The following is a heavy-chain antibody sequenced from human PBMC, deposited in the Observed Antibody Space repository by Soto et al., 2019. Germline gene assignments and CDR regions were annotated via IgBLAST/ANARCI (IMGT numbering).Heavy chain of an antibody. Sequence: DVQLVESGGGLIQPGGSLRLSCAAFGLTVSGKKYLAWVRQAPGKGLEWVSALYDVDGTYYADSVKGRFAISRDNSKYTLYLQMSSLRTEDTSLYYCAKFDSTSNSGYDSFDCWGQGTLVTVSS. J-gene: IGHJ4*02. CDR1: GLTVSGKKY. V-gene: IGHV3-53*01. D-gene: IGHD5-12*01. CDR3: AKFDSTSNSGYDSFDC. CDR2: LYDVDGT.